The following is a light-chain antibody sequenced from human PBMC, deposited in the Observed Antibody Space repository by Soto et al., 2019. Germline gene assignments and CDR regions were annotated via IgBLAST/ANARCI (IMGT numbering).Light chain of an antibody. CDR3: QQYGSRRPT. CDR2: AAS. J-gene: IGKJ1*01. Sequence: VLTQSPGTLSLSPGGRATLSSSGGKRVSNNYLAWYQQKPGQAPRLLVYAASRMDSGVPVRFSGSGSGTDFTLTISRLEPEDFAMYYCQQYGSRRPTFGQGTKVDIK. CDR1: KRVSNNY. V-gene: IGKV3-20*01.